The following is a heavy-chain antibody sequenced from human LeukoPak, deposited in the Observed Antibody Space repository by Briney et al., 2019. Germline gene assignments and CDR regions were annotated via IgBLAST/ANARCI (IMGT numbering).Heavy chain of an antibody. CDR1: GGSISSNY. CDR2: IYYSGST. V-gene: IGHV4-59*01. Sequence: SETLSLTSTVSGGSISSNYWNWIRQPPGKGLEWIGYIYYSGSTNYNPSLKSRVTISVDTSKSQFSLRLTSVTAADTAVYYCASGSAVAAAGDYWGQGTLVTVSS. D-gene: IGHD6-13*01. CDR3: ASGSAVAAAGDY. J-gene: IGHJ4*02.